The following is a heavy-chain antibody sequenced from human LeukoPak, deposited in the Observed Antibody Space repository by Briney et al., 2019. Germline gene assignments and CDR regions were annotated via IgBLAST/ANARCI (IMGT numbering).Heavy chain of an antibody. CDR1: GFTFSSYW. CDR2: IKQDGSEK. CDR3: ARGKYYCDSTGYYPGGDH. D-gene: IGHD3-22*01. V-gene: IGHV3-7*01. Sequence: GGSLRLSCAASGFTFSSYWMSWVRQAPGKGLEWVANIKQDGSEKYYVDSMKGRFTISRDNAKNSLYLQMNSLRAEDTAVYYCARGKYYCDSTGYYPGGDHWGQGTLVTVSS. J-gene: IGHJ4*02.